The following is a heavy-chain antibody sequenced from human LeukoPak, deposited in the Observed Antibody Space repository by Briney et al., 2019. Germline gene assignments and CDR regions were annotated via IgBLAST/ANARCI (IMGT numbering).Heavy chain of an antibody. CDR3: AKIASVVTFYWYFDL. CDR1: GFTVSSNY. J-gene: IGHJ2*01. V-gene: IGHV3-53*04. CDR2: MYSGGST. Sequence: PGGSLRLSCAVSGFTVSSNYMSWVRQAPGKGLEWVSVMYSGGSTYYADSVKGRFTISRHNSKNTLYLEINSLRPDDTAVYYCAKIASVVTFYWYFDLWGRGTLVTVSS. D-gene: IGHD4-23*01.